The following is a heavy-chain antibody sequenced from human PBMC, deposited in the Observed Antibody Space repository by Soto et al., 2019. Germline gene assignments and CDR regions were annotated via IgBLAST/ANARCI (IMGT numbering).Heavy chain of an antibody. CDR1: GFTFSSYG. CDR2: ISYDGSNK. V-gene: IGHV3-30*18. J-gene: IGHJ4*02. D-gene: IGHD2-8*01. Sequence: GGSLRLSCAASGFTFSSYGMHWVRQAPGKGLEWVAVISYDGSNKYYADSVKGRFTISRDNSKNTLYLQMNSLRAEDTAVYYCAKDARDCTNGVCYTFDGGYWGQGTLVTVSS. CDR3: AKDARDCTNGVCYTFDGGY.